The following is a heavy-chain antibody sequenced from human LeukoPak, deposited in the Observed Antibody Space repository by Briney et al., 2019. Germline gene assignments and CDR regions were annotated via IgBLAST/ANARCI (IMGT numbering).Heavy chain of an antibody. D-gene: IGHD3-22*01. Sequence: SETLSLTCTVSGGSISSGGYYWSWIRQHPGKGLEWIGYIYYSGSTYYNPSLKSRVTISVDTSKNQFSLKLSSVTAADTAVYYCARVGYYDSSGYPPPNWYFDLWGRGTLVTVSS. V-gene: IGHV4-31*03. CDR2: IYYSGST. CDR3: ARVGYYDSSGYPPPNWYFDL. CDR1: GGSISSGGYY. J-gene: IGHJ2*01.